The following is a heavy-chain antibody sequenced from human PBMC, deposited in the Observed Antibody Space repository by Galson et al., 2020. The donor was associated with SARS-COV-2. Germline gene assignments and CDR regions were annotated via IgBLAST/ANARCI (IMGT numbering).Heavy chain of an antibody. J-gene: IGHJ3*01. CDR3: ARRLAFDV. CDR2: IHHSGLT. CDR1: GGSISSDNYY. Sequence: ASETLFLTCTVSGGSISSDNYYWNWIRQHPGKGLEWIGYIHHSGLTYYNPSLKSRVTISIDKSNNQFSLKLTSVTAADTAIYYCARRLAFDVWGQGTMVTVSS. V-gene: IGHV4-31*03.